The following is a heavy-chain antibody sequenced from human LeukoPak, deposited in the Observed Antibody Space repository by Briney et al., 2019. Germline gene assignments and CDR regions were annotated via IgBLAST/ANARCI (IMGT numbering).Heavy chain of an antibody. D-gene: IGHD4-17*01. Sequence: SVKVSCKSSGYTFTGYYMHWLRQAPGQGLDWMGWINPNSGGTNYAQKSQGRVTMTRDTSISTAYMELSRLRSDDTAVYYCAKTPQWALDYGDDVSWGQGTLVTVSS. J-gene: IGHJ4*02. CDR2: INPNSGGT. CDR3: AKTPQWALDYGDDVS. CDR1: GYTFTGYY. V-gene: IGHV1-2*02.